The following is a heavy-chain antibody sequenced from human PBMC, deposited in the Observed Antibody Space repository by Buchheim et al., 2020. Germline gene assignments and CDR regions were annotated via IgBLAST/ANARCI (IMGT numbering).Heavy chain of an antibody. CDR1: GFNFGSYA. D-gene: IGHD2-8*01. CDR2: FSAGGGRR. J-gene: IGHJ5*02. V-gene: IGHV3-23*01. CDR3: AKEMGWFDP. Sequence: EGQLLESGGGLVQPGGSLRLSCAASGFNFGSYAMSWVRQAPGKGLEWVANFSAGGGRRSYADSVRGRFTLSRDNDEKTLFLQMNSLRPEDTALYYCAKEMGWFDPWGQGTL.